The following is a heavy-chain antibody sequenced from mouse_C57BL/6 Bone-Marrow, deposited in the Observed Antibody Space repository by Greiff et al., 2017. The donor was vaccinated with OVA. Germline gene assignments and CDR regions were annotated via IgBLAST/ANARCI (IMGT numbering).Heavy chain of an antibody. V-gene: IGHV1-70*01. D-gene: IGHD1-1*01. CDR1: GYTFTSYW. CDR2: IFPASGST. J-gene: IGHJ2*01. CDR3: ARPYYPW. Sequence: QVQLQQPGAELVKPGASVKVSCKASGYTFTSYWMHWVKQRPGQGLEWIGQIFPASGSTYYNEMYKDKAALTVDTSSSTAYMQLSSLTSEDTAVYFCARPYYPWWGQGTTLTVSS.